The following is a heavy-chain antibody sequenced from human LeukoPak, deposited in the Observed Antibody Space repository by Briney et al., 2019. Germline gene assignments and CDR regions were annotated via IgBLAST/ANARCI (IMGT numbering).Heavy chain of an antibody. CDR3: AREVHSGSSWADY. J-gene: IGHJ4*02. D-gene: IGHD1-26*01. Sequence: SETLSLTCTVSGVSISSGDYSWSWIRQHPGKGLEWIRYIDYSGYTYYNPSLKSRVTISIDTSKNQFSLKVTSVTAADTAVYFCAREVHSGSSWADYWGQGTLVTVSS. CDR2: IDYSGYT. CDR1: GVSISSGDYS. V-gene: IGHV4-31*03.